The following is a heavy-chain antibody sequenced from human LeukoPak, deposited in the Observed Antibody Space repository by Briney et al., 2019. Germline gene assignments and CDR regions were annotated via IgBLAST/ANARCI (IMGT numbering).Heavy chain of an antibody. CDR1: GFTFSSYS. Sequence: PGGSLRLSCAASGFTFSSYSMNWVRQAPGKGLEWASYISSSSSTIYYADSVKGRFTISRDNAKNSLYLQMNSLRDEDTAVYYCARDLASGSPDAFDIWGQGTMATVSS. CDR2: ISSSSSTI. D-gene: IGHD3-22*01. V-gene: IGHV3-48*02. CDR3: ARDLASGSPDAFDI. J-gene: IGHJ3*02.